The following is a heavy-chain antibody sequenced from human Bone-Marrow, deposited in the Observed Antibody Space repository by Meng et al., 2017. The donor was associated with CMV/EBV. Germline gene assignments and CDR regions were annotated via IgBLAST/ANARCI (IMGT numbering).Heavy chain of an antibody. V-gene: IGHV6-1*01. D-gene: IGHD3-10*01. J-gene: IGHJ4*02. Sequence: SCAISGDSVSSNSAAWNWIMQSPSRGLEWLGRTYYRSKWYNDYAVSVKSRITINPQTSKNQFSLQLNSVTPEGTAVYYCARAARFGEGENYWGQGTLVTVSS. CDR1: GDSVSSNSAA. CDR2: TYYRSKWYN. CDR3: ARAARFGEGENY.